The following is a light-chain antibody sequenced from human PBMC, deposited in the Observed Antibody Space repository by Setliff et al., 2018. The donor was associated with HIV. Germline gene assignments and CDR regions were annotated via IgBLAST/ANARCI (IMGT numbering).Light chain of an antibody. CDR3: ASYTKRNVFG. CDR2: EVT. Sequence: QSVLTQPASVSGSPGQSITISCTGTTSDIGSYTFVSWYQHYPGEAPKLILYEVTDRPSGVSYRFSGSRSGTTASLTISGLRAEDEADYYCASYTKRNVFGFGTGTKVT. J-gene: IGLJ1*01. CDR1: TSDIGSYTF. V-gene: IGLV2-14*01.